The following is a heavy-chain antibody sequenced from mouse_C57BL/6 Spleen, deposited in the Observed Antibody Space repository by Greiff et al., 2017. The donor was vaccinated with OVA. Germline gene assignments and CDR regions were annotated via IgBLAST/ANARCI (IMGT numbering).Heavy chain of an antibody. J-gene: IGHJ3*01. CDR2: INPSSGYT. Sequence: VQLQQSGAELARPGASVKMSCKASGFTFTSYTMHWVKQRPVQGLELIGYINPSSGYTKYNQKFKDKATLTADKSSSTAYMQLSSLTSEDSAVYYFADHAAYWGQGTLVTVSA. V-gene: IGHV1-4*01. CDR1: GFTFTSYT. CDR3: ADHAAY.